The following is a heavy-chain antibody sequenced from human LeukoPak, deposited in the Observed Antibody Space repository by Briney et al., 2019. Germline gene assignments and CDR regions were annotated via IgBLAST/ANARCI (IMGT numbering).Heavy chain of an antibody. CDR3: ARHPGIQLWTTYMDV. D-gene: IGHD5-18*01. CDR2: IYYSEST. J-gene: IGHJ6*03. CDR1: GGSISSYY. V-gene: IGHV4-59*08. Sequence: SGTLSLTCTVSGGSISSYYWSWIRQPPGKGLEWIGYIYYSESTNYNPSLKSRVTISVDASKNQFSLKLSAVTAADTAVYYCARHPGIQLWTTYMDVWGKGTTVTVSS.